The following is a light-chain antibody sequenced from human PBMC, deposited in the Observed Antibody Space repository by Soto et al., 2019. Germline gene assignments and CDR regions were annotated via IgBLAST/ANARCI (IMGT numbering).Light chain of an antibody. CDR2: AAS. Sequence: DIQMTQSPSSLSASIGDRVTITCRASQGISNLLGWFQHKPGKAPKRLIYAASSLQGGVPSRFSGSGSGTEFTLTITGLQPEDFADYYCLQHNTYPYTFGQGTKLEIK. CDR3: LQHNTYPYT. CDR1: QGISNL. J-gene: IGKJ2*01. V-gene: IGKV1-17*01.